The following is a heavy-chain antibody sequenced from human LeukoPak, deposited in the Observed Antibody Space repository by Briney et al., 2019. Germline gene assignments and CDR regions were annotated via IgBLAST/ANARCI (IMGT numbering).Heavy chain of an antibody. Sequence: ASVKVSCKASGGTFSSYAINWVRQATGQGLEWMGWMNPNSGNTGYAQKFQGRVTMTRNTSISTAYMELSSLRSEDTAVYYCARDLASYGPDYWGQGTLVTVSS. CDR1: GGTFSSYA. J-gene: IGHJ4*02. CDR2: MNPNSGNT. CDR3: ARDLASYGPDY. V-gene: IGHV1-8*02. D-gene: IGHD5-18*01.